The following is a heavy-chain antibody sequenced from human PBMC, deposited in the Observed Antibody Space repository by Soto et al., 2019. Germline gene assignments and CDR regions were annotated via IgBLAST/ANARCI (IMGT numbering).Heavy chain of an antibody. Sequence: QVQLVQSGAEVKKPGSSVKVSCKASGGTFRSYSISWVRQAPGQGLELMGGILPIFDITNYAQKFQGRVTITADESTSTAYMELSSLGSDDTAVYYCARPDEGCYSSIHHYIIALDVWGHGTTVTV. V-gene: IGHV1-69*01. D-gene: IGHD2-21*01. CDR1: GGTFRSYS. J-gene: IGHJ6*02. CDR3: ARPDEGCYSSIHHYIIALDV. CDR2: ILPIFDIT.